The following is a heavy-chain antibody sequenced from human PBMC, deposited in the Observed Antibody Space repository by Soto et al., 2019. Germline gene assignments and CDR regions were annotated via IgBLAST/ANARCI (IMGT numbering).Heavy chain of an antibody. Sequence: ASVKVSCKASGYTLTSYGISWVQQAPGQRLEWMGWISAYNGNTNYAQKLQGRVTMTTDTSTSTAYMELRSLRSDDTAVYYCARDLGPAPRSSYSSGWFPFDYWGQGTLVTVSS. J-gene: IGHJ4*02. V-gene: IGHV1-18*01. CDR2: ISAYNGNT. CDR3: ARDLGPAPRSSYSSGWFPFDY. D-gene: IGHD6-19*01. CDR1: GYTLTSYG.